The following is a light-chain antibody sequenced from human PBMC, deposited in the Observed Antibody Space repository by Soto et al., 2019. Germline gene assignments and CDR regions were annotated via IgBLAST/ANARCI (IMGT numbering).Light chain of an antibody. Sequence: DGVTTQSPLSLPVTLGQPASISCRSSQSLETSDGDTYLNWFHQRPGQSPRRXIYKVSKRDSGVPDRFSGSGSGTDFTLKITRVEAEDVGVYYCMQTTHWPRTFGQGTKVDIK. CDR1: QSLETSDGDTY. CDR2: KVS. J-gene: IGKJ1*01. CDR3: MQTTHWPRT. V-gene: IGKV2-30*01.